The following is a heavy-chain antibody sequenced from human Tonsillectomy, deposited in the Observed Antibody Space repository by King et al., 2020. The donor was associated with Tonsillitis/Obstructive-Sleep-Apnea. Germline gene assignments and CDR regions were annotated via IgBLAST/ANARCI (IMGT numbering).Heavy chain of an antibody. J-gene: IGHJ4*02. Sequence: VQLQQWGAGLLKPSETLSLTCAVYGGSFSGYYWSWIRQPPGKGLEWIGEINHSGSTNYNPSLKSRVTISVDTSKNQFSLKLSSVTAADTAVYYCARPQFGGLDYWGQGTLVTVSS. D-gene: IGHD3-10*01. CDR1: GGSFSGYY. CDR2: INHSGST. V-gene: IGHV4-34*01. CDR3: ARPQFGGLDY.